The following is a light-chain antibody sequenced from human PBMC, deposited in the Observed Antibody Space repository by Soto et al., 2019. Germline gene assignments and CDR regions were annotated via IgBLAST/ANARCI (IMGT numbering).Light chain of an antibody. V-gene: IGKV1-5*01. J-gene: IGKJ1*01. CDR3: QQYYSYWA. CDR2: DAS. CDR1: QSIMSW. Sequence: DMPLTQSPSTLSASVGARVAITGRASQSIMSWLAWYQQKPGKAPKVLISDASILETGVPSRFSGSGSGTEFTLTISSLQPDDFATYYCQQYYSYWAFGQGTKVDI.